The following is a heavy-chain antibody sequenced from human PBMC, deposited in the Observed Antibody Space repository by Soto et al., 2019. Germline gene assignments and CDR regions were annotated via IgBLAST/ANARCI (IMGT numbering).Heavy chain of an antibody. Sequence: EVQLVESGGGLVQPGGSLRLSCAASGFTFSSHDMHWVSKATGKGLEWVSAIGTGGDTYYPDSVKGRFTISRENAKNSLYLHMNNLRAGDTAVYYCTSGYYYGMDVWGQGTTVTVSS. J-gene: IGHJ6*02. CDR3: TSGYYYGMDV. V-gene: IGHV3-13*01. CDR2: IGTGGDT. CDR1: GFTFSSHD.